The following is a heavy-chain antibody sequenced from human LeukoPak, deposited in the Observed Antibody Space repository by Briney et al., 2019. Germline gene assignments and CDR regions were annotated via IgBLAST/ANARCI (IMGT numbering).Heavy chain of an antibody. Sequence: SETLSLTCTVSGGSIRSGSHYWAWIRQPPGKGLEWIGNIYYSGSTYYNPSLENRVTISIDTSKNHFSLKLSSLSTADTSVYYCAKRDDSGGNLVDLWGQGTLVTVS. CDR1: GGSIRSGSHY. J-gene: IGHJ4*02. V-gene: IGHV4-39*02. CDR3: AKRDDSGGNLVDL. CDR2: IYYSGST. D-gene: IGHD3-22*01.